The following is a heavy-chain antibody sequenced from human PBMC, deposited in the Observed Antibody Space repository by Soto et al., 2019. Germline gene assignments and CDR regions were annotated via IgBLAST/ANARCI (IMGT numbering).Heavy chain of an antibody. Sequence: PSETRSLTCTVSAGSISSGDYYWSWIRQPPGKGLEWIGYIYYSGSTYYDPSLKSRVTISVDTSKNQFSLKLSSVTAADTAVYYCARVFPLRRRHVVVGLHFDYCGQGTLVTVSS. CDR2: IYYSGST. CDR3: ARVFPLRRRHVVVGLHFDY. J-gene: IGHJ4*02. CDR1: AGSISSGDYY. V-gene: IGHV4-30-4*01. D-gene: IGHD2-15*01.